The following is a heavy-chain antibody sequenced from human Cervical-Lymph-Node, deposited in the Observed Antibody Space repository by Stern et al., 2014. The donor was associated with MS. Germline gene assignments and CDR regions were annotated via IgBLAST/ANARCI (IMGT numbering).Heavy chain of an antibody. D-gene: IGHD6-19*01. CDR2: INHSGST. CDR3: ARVGDSSGWHDY. CDR1: GGSFSGYY. V-gene: IGHV4-34*01. Sequence: QVQLQQWGAGLLKPSETLSLTCAVYGGSFSGYYWSWIRQPPGKGLEWIGEINHSGSTNYNPSLKSRVTISVDTSKTQFSLKLSSVTAADTAVYYCARVGDSSGWHDYWGQGTLVTVSS. J-gene: IGHJ4*02.